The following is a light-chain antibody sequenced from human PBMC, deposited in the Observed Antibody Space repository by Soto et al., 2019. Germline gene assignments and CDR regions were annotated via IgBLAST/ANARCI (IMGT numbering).Light chain of an antibody. CDR2: GAS. Sequence: IALTKSPCNECLSQGERATFYCRASQSVSSIFLAWYQQKPGQAPRLLIYGASSRATGVPDRFSGSGSGTDFTLTISRLEPEDFVVYYGQQYGSSPLTFGGGTKVEIK. CDR3: QQYGSSPLT. J-gene: IGKJ4*01. CDR1: QSVSSIF. V-gene: IGKV3-20*01.